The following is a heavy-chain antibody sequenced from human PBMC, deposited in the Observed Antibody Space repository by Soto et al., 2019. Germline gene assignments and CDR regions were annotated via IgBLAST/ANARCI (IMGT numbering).Heavy chain of an antibody. CDR3: TRHDSSSSGFANYNWFDP. CDR1: GFTFSGSA. J-gene: IGHJ5*02. V-gene: IGHV3-73*01. D-gene: IGHD6-6*01. Sequence: GESLKISCAASGFTFSGSAMHWVRQASGKGLEWVGRIRSKANSYATAYAASVKGRFTISRDDSKNTAYLQMNSLKTEDTAVYYCTRHDSSSSGFANYNWFDPWGQGTLVTVSS. CDR2: IRSKANSYAT.